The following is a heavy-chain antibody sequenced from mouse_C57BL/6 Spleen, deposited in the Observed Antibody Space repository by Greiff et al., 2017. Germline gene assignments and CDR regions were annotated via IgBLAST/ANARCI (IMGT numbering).Heavy chain of an antibody. CDR2: IDPENGDT. CDR3: TTGASAGTKDFDY. Sequence: VQLQQSGAELVRPGASVKLSCTASGFNIKDDYMHWVKQRPEQGLEWIGWIDPENGDTEYASQFQGKATITADTASNTAYLQLSSLTSEDTAVYDCTTGASAGTKDFDYWGQGTTLTVSS. CDR1: GFNIKDDY. D-gene: IGHD3-3*01. V-gene: IGHV14-4*01. J-gene: IGHJ2*01.